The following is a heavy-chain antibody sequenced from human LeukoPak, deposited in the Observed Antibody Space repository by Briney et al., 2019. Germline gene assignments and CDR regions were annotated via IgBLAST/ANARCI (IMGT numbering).Heavy chain of an antibody. CDR2: IYPGDSDT. CDR1: GYSFTGYW. V-gene: IGHV5-51*01. Sequence: GESLKISCKGSGYSFTGYWIGWVRQMPGKGLEWSGIIYPGDSDTRYSPSFQGQVTISADKSISTAYLQWSSLEASDTAMYYCARYMRGHGEMKGRYYFDFWGQGTLVTVSS. D-gene: IGHD3-10*01. J-gene: IGHJ4*02. CDR3: ARYMRGHGEMKGRYYFDF.